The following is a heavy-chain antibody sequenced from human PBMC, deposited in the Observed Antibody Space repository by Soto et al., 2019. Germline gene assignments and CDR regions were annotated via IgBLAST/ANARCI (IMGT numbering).Heavy chain of an antibody. J-gene: IGHJ5*02. CDR3: ALYYYGSGSSNWFDP. Sequence: PSETLSLTCTVSGGSISSGGYYWSWIRQHPGKGLEWIGYIYYSGSTYYNPSLKSRVTISVDTSKNQFSLKLSSVTAADTAVYYCALYYYGSGSSNWFDPWGQGTLVTVS. CDR2: IYYSGST. V-gene: IGHV4-31*03. D-gene: IGHD3-10*01. CDR1: GGSISSGGYY.